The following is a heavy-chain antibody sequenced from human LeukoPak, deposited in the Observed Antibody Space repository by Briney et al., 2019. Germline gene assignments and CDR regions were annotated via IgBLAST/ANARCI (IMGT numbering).Heavy chain of an antibody. Sequence: GASVKVSCKASGYTFTGYYMHWVRQAPGQGLEWMGWINPNSGGTNYAQRFQGRVTMTRDSSISTANMELSRLRSDDTAVYYCARGASGVYTVRTSWFDPWAQGTLVTVSS. J-gene: IGHJ5*02. V-gene: IGHV1-2*02. CDR3: ARGASGVYTVRTSWFDP. CDR2: INPNSGGT. CDR1: GYTFTGYY. D-gene: IGHD2-2*01.